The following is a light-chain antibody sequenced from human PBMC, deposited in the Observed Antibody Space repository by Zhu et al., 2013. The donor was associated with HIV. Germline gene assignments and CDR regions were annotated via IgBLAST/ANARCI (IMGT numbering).Light chain of an antibody. CDR2: LGS. Sequence: DIVMTQSPLSLPVTPGEPASISCRSSQSLVHSNGYIYLDWYLQKPGQSPHLLIYLGSTRASGVPDRISASGSGTDFTLKISRVEAEDVGVYYCMQGLQTLYSFGQGTKLEIK. CDR1: QSLVHSNGYIY. CDR3: MQGLQTLYS. V-gene: IGKV2-28*01. J-gene: IGKJ2*03.